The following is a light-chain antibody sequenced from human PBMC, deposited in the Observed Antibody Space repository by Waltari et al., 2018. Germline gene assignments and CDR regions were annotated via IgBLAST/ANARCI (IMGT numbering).Light chain of an antibody. V-gene: IGLV7-46*01. J-gene: IGLJ3*02. CDR3: LLFYNGARV. CDR2: VTT. Sequence: QAVVTLESPLTVSPAGTVMIHRGSSTGALPTGHHPIWFQQKPGRAPRTLIYVTTNKHSWTPARFSGSLLGGEADLTLSGAQPEDEAEYYCLLFYNGARVFGGGTKLTVL. CDR1: TGALPTGHH.